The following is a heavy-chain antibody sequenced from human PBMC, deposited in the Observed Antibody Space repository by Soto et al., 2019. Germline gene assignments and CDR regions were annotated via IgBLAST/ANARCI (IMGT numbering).Heavy chain of an antibody. V-gene: IGHV3-23*01. Sequence: VGSLRLSCAASGFTFSMSAMTWVRQAPGKGLEWVSTTGLNRRTTYYADSVKGRFTVSRDNSKNALDLHMSSLRAEDTAVYYCATVHSTSRSFDYWGQGTLVTGSS. CDR3: ATVHSTSRSFDY. CDR2: TGLNRRTT. J-gene: IGHJ4*02. CDR1: GFTFSMSA. D-gene: IGHD6-6*01.